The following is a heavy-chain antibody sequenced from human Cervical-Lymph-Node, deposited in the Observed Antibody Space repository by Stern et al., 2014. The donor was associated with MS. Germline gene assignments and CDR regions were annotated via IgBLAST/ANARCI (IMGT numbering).Heavy chain of an antibody. V-gene: IGHV4-39*01. CDR1: GGSVSSISHF. Sequence: QLQLQESGPGLVKPSETLSLTCTVSGGSVSSISHFWGWIRQPPGKGLEWIGSMYYTGSTSYNPYLTRRVSFSVDTSRTQFSWNRSSVTAADTAVYYCTRRQNYDFETWGQGTLVTVSS. J-gene: IGHJ4*02. CDR3: TRRQNYDFET. D-gene: IGHD1-7*01. CDR2: MYYTGST.